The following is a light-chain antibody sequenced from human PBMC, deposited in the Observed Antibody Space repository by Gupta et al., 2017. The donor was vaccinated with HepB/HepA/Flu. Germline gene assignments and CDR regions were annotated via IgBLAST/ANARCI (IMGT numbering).Light chain of an antibody. J-gene: IGKJ1*01. CDR1: ESISTY. V-gene: IGKV1-39*01. CDR2: DAS. CDR3: QQTYNNPPWT. Sequence: DILMTQPQSSLPASVGDRVSTTCRASESISTYLNWYEQKPGKAPNLLIYDASSLQSGVTLRFSGSGCGTDLTLTISSRQQEDFATYYCQQTYNNPPWTFGQGTKVEIK.